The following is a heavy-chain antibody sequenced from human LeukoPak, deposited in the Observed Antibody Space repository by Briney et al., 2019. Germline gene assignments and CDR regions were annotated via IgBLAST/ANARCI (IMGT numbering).Heavy chain of an antibody. CDR2: IDPSDSYT. D-gene: IGHD5-18*01. CDR1: GYSFTSYW. Sequence: GESPKISCKGSGYSFTSYWISWVRQMPGKGLEWMGRIDPSDSYTNYSPSFQGHVTISADKSISTAYLQWSSLKASDTAMYHCARDGVSGYSYGDYWGQGTLVTVSS. V-gene: IGHV5-10-1*01. CDR3: ARDGVSGYSYGDY. J-gene: IGHJ4*02.